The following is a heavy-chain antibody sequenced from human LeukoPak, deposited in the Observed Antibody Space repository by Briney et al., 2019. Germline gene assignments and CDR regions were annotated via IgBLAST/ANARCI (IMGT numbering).Heavy chain of an antibody. V-gene: IGHV3-11*01. Sequence: GGSLRLSCAASGFTFSDYYMSWIRQAPGKGLEWVSYTSSSGSNIYYADSVKGRFTISRDNAKNSLYLQMNSLRAEDTAVYYCARGDPLWIQLWLPEGFDYWGQGTLVTVSS. CDR1: GFTFSDYY. D-gene: IGHD5-18*01. CDR2: TSSSGSNI. CDR3: ARGDPLWIQLWLPEGFDY. J-gene: IGHJ4*02.